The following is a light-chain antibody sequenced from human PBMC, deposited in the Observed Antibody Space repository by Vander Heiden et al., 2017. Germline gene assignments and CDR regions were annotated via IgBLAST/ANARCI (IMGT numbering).Light chain of an antibody. CDR3: NSRDSSGNPV. V-gene: IGLV3-19*01. J-gene: IGLJ2*01. CDR1: SLRSYY. CDR2: GKN. Sequence: SSELTQDPAVSVALGQTVRITCQGDSLRSYYASWYQQKPGHAPVLVIYGKNNRPSGIPDRFSGSSSGNTASLTITGAQAEDEADYYCNSRDSSGNPVFGGGTKLTVL.